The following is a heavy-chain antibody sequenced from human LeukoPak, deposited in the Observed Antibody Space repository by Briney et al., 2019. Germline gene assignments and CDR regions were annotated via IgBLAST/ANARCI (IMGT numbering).Heavy chain of an antibody. CDR1: GGSISSYY. CDR3: ARASALRHFDY. V-gene: IGHV4-59*01. D-gene: IGHD4-17*01. CDR2: IYYSGST. J-gene: IGHJ4*02. Sequence: PSETLSLTCTVSGGSISSYYWSWIRQPPGKGLEWIGYIYYSGSTNYNPSLKSRVTISVDTSKNQFSLKLSSVTAADTAVYYCARASALRHFDYWGQGTLVTVSS.